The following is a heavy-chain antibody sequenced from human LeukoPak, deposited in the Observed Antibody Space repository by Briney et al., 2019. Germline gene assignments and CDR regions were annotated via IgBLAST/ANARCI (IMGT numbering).Heavy chain of an antibody. Sequence: GASVKVSCKASGYTFTSYDINWVRQATGQGLEWMGRMNPNSGNTGYAQKFQGRVTMTRNTSISTAYMELSSLRSEDTAVYYCARGIGYCSSTSCYTDYWGQGTLVTVSS. D-gene: IGHD2-2*02. J-gene: IGHJ4*02. CDR3: ARGIGYCSSTSCYTDY. CDR1: GYTFTSYD. CDR2: MNPNSGNT. V-gene: IGHV1-8*01.